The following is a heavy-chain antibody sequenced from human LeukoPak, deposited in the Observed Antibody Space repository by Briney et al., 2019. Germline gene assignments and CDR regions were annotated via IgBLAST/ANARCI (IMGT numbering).Heavy chain of an antibody. CDR2: ISSSGRT. CDR3: ARVIVDDV. CDR1: GGSIRTDY. D-gene: IGHD2-15*01. J-gene: IGHJ6*04. Sequence: SETLSLTCTVSGGSIRTDYWSWIRQPAGQGLEWIGRISSSGRTNYNPALKSRVTMSVDTSKNRFSLKLISVTAADTAVYYCARVIVDDVWGKGTTVTVSS. V-gene: IGHV4-4*07.